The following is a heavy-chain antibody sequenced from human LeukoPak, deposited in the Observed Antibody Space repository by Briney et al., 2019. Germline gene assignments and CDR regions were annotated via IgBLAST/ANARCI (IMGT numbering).Heavy chain of an antibody. V-gene: IGHV4-59*01. Sequence: PSETLPLTCTVSGGSISSYYWSWIRQPPGKGLEGIGYIYYSGSTNYNPSLKSRVTISVDTSKNQFSLKLSSVTAADTAVYYCARSISGSSLFYDYWGQGTLVTVSS. D-gene: IGHD3-10*01. CDR2: IYYSGST. CDR3: ARSISGSSLFYDY. J-gene: IGHJ4*02. CDR1: GGSISSYY.